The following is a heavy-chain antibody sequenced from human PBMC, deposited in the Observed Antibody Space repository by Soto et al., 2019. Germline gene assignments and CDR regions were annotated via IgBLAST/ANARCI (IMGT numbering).Heavy chain of an antibody. Sequence: EVQLVESGGGLVQPGGSPRLSCAASGFTFSSYWMHWVRQAPGKGLVWVSRINSDGSSISYADSVKGRFTISRDNAKNTLYLQMSSLRAEDTAVYYCAKRTSMSGNYYFDYWGQGTLVTVSS. J-gene: IGHJ4*02. CDR1: GFTFSSYW. V-gene: IGHV3-74*01. CDR3: AKRTSMSGNYYFDY. CDR2: INSDGSSI. D-gene: IGHD3-10*01.